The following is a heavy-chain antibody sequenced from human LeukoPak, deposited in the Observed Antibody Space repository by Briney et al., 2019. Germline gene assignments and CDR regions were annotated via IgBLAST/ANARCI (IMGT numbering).Heavy chain of an antibody. V-gene: IGHV3-21*01. D-gene: IGHD2-2*01. J-gene: IGHJ3*02. CDR1: GFTFSSYS. CDR2: ISSSSSYI. Sequence: GGSLRLSCAASGFTFSSYSMNWVRQAPGKGLEWVSSISSSSSYIYYADSVKGRFTISRDNAKNSLYLQMNSLRAEDTAVYYCASPAESSTSPPDAFDIWGQGTMVTVSS. CDR3: ASPAESSTSPPDAFDI.